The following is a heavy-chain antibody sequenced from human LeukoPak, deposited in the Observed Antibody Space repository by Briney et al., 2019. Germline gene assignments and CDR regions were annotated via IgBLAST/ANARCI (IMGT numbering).Heavy chain of an antibody. CDR2: ISGSGGTT. CDR3: AKSLSWGYCSGGSCLFFDY. Sequence: PGGSLRLSCAASGFTFSAYAMNWVRQAPGKGLEWVSVISGSGGTTYYADSVKGRFTISRDNSKNTLYLQMNSLRAEDTAVYYCAKSLSWGYCSGGSCLFFDYWGQGTLVTVSS. D-gene: IGHD2-15*01. V-gene: IGHV3-23*01. CDR1: GFTFSAYA. J-gene: IGHJ4*02.